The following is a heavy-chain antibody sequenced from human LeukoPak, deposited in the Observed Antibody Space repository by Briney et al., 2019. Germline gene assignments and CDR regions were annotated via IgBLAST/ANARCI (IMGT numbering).Heavy chain of an antibody. V-gene: IGHV7-4-1*02. Sequence: ASVKVSCKASGYTFTSYAMNWVRQAPGQGLEWMGWINTNTGNPTYAQGFTGRFVFSLDTSVSTAYLQISSLKAEDTAVYYCATYVAARPGSYYYYYMDVWGKGTTVTVSS. CDR2: INTNTGNP. D-gene: IGHD6-6*01. J-gene: IGHJ6*03. CDR1: GYTFTSYA. CDR3: ATYVAARPGSYYYYYMDV.